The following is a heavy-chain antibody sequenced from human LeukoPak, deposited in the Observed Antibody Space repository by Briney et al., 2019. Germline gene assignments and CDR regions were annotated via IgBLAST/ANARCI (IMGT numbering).Heavy chain of an antibody. CDR3: ARWLNELTGTAHFDH. CDR1: GASISSGNW. Sequence: PSETLSLTCAVSGASISSGNWWGWVRQPPGRGLEWIGEIYHSGSTIYNPSLKSRVTILVDKSKNQFSLNLRSVTAADTAVYYCARWLNELTGTAHFDHWGQGALVTVSS. D-gene: IGHD3-9*01. V-gene: IGHV4-4*02. CDR2: IYHSGST. J-gene: IGHJ4*02.